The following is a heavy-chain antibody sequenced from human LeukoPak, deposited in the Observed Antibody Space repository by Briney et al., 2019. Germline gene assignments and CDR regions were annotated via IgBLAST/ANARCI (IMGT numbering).Heavy chain of an antibody. CDR1: GYTFTGYY. V-gene: IGHV1-2*02. D-gene: IGHD4-17*01. CDR3: ARTDRDDYGESNSDY. CDR2: INPNSGGT. J-gene: IGHJ4*02. Sequence: ASVKVSCKASGYTFTGYYMHWVRQAPGQGLEWMGWINPNSGGTNYAQKFQGRVTMTRDTSISTAYMELSRLRSDDTAVYYCARTDRDDYGESNSDYWGQGTLVTVSS.